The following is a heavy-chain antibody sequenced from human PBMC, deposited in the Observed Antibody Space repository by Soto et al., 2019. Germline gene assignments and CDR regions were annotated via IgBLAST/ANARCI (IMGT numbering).Heavy chain of an antibody. CDR1: GFTFNNYG. D-gene: IGHD6-19*01. V-gene: IGHV3-33*01. J-gene: IGHJ4*02. CDR3: ARDGKAVAGDFSLDQFPPDY. CDR2: IWYDGSNK. Sequence: PGGSLRLSCAASGFTFNNYGMHWVRQAPGKGLEWVAVIWYDGSNKYYADSVKGRFTISRDNSKNTLYLQMNSLRAEDTAVYYCARDGKAVAGDFSLDQFPPDYWGQGTLVTVS.